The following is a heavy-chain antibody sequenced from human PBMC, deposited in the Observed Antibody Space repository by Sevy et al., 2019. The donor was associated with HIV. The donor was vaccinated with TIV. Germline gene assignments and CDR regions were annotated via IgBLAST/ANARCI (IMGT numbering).Heavy chain of an antibody. CDR2: ISHDGSYQ. CDR1: RFTFSTYD. CDR3: AKGQGYDYIWGNERSAYYFDY. Sequence: GGSLRLSCAASRFTFSTYDIHWVRQAPGKGLEWVAVISHDGSYQYHTDSVKGRFTISRDDSKNKAYLQMNSLRADDSGVYYCAKGQGYDYIWGNERSAYYFDYWGQGTRSPSPQ. D-gene: IGHD3-16*01. J-gene: IGHJ4*02. V-gene: IGHV3-30*18.